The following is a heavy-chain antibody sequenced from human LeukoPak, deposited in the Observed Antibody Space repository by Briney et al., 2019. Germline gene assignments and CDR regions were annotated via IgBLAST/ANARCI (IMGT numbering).Heavy chain of an antibody. D-gene: IGHD2-2*01. V-gene: IGHV3-21*01. CDR1: GFTFSSYA. CDR3: ARVIPAGNRR. Sequence: GGSLRLSCAASGFTFSSYAMNWVRQAPGRGLEWVSFISRSGSSIYYADSAKGRFTISRDNAKNSLYLQMNSVRAEDTAVYYCARVIPAGNRRWGQGTLVTVSS. CDR2: ISRSGSSI. J-gene: IGHJ4*02.